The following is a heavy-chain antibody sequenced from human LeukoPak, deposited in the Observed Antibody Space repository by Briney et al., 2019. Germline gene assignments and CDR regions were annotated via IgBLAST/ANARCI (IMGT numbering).Heavy chain of an antibody. CDR2: ISGSGGST. CDR3: AKGFMSSGWYFDY. D-gene: IGHD6-19*01. Sequence: GGSLRLSCAASGFTFSNYGMSWVRQAPGKGLQWVSGISGSGGSTYNEDSVKGRFTISRDNSKNTLFLQMNSLRAEDTALYYCAKGFMSSGWYFDYWGQGTLVTVSA. V-gene: IGHV3-23*01. CDR1: GFTFSNYG. J-gene: IGHJ4*02.